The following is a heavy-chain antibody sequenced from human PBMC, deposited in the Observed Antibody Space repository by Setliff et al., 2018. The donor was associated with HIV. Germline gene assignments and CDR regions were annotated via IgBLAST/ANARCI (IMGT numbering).Heavy chain of an antibody. V-gene: IGHV4-39*07. CDR3: ARAISPQYYGSSGYYLA. CDR2: ISSSGST. Sequence: SETLSLTCTVSGGSISSSNYYWGWIRQSPGRGLEWIGSISSSGSTTYHPSLRSRVTVSAATSKNQFSLKLNSVTAADTAVYYCARAISPQYYGSSGYYLAWGQGTLVTVTS. D-gene: IGHD3-22*01. CDR1: GGSISSSNYY. J-gene: IGHJ5*02.